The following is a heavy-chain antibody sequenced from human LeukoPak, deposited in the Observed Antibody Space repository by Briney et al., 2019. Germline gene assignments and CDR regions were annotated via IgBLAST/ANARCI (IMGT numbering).Heavy chain of an antibody. Sequence: PGGSLRLSCAASGFTFSSYWMSWVRQAPGKGLEWVANIKQDGSEKYYVDSVKGRFTISRDNAKNSLYLQMNSLRAEDTAVYHCARDRGGIDFWSAYYHTFDYWGQGTLVTVSS. V-gene: IGHV3-7*03. J-gene: IGHJ4*02. CDR1: GFTFSSYW. D-gene: IGHD3-3*01. CDR2: IKQDGSEK. CDR3: ARDRGGIDFWSAYYHTFDY.